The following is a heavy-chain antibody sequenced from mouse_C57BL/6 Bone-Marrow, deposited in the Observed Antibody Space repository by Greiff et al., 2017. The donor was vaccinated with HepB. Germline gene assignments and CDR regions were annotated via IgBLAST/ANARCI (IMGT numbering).Heavy chain of an antibody. CDR2: ISSGSSTI. CDR3: ARKDPLYSNFAY. CDR1: GFTFSDYG. D-gene: IGHD2-5*01. J-gene: IGHJ3*01. V-gene: IGHV5-17*01. Sequence: EVKVVESGGGLVKPGGSLKLSCAASGFTFSDYGMHWVRQAPEKGLEWVAYISSGSSTIYYADTVKGRFTISRDNAKNTLFLQMTSLRSEDTAMYYCARKDPLYSNFAYWGQGTLVTVSA.